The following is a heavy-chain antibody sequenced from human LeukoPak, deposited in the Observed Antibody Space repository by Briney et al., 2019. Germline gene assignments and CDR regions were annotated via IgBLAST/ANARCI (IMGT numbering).Heavy chain of an antibody. CDR1: GFTFSSYS. J-gene: IGHJ6*03. Sequence: GGSLRLSCAASGFTFSSYSMNWVRQAPGKGLEWVSYISSSSSTTYYADSVKGRFTISGDNAKNSLYLQMNSLRAEDTAVYYCARIPAPAGPYYYYYMGVWGKGTTVTVSS. CDR3: ARIPAPAGPYYYYYMGV. V-gene: IGHV3-48*04. CDR2: ISSSSSTT. D-gene: IGHD2-2*01.